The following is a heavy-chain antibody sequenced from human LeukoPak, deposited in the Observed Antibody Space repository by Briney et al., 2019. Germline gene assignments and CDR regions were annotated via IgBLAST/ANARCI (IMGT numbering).Heavy chain of an antibody. CDR1: GYSFSIYG. CDR2: ISASDGTT. Sequence: ASVKVTCKASGYSFSIYGITWARQAPGQGLEYLGWISASDGTTNYAQKVQDRVTMTTDTSTSTAYLELRSLRSEDTAVYYCARCGAAVTTHFSHWGQGTLVTVSS. D-gene: IGHD4-17*01. J-gene: IGHJ4*02. V-gene: IGHV1-18*01. CDR3: ARCGAAVTTHFSH.